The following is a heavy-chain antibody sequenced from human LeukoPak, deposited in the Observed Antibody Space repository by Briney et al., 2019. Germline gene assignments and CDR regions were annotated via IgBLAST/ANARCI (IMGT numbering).Heavy chain of an antibody. V-gene: IGHV3-74*01. D-gene: IGHD3-10*01. J-gene: IGHJ4*02. CDR1: GLTFSSHW. CDR2: ITNDGSST. Sequence: PGGSLRLSCAASGLTFSSHWMHWVRQAPGKGLVWVSRITNDGSSTTYADSVKGRFTISRDNAKNMLYLQVNSLRAEDTAVYYCARSMDGSGNIPDYWGQGTLVTVSS. CDR3: ARSMDGSGNIPDY.